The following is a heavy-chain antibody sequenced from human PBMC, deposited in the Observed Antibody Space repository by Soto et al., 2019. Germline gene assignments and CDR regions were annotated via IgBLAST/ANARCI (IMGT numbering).Heavy chain of an antibody. J-gene: IGHJ6*02. CDR2: IIPIFGIA. CDR1: GGTFSRYS. V-gene: IGHV1-69*02. Sequence: QVQLVQSGAEVKKPGSSVKVSCKASGGTFSRYSITWVRQAPGHGLEWIGRIIPIFGIASYAQKFQGRVTMTGDGSTGTAYMERGGVRSDGAAGCYGAREDRARGSGLVPAAIDGMDVWGQGATVTVSS. D-gene: IGHD2-2*01. CDR3: AREDRARGSGLVPAAIDGMDV.